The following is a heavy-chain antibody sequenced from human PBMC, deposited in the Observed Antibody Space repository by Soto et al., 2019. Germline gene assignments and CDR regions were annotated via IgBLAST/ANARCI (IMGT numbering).Heavy chain of an antibody. CDR1: GFTVSSNY. J-gene: IGHJ3*02. CDR2: IYSGGST. Sequence: GGSLRLSCAASGFTVSSNYMSWVRQAPGKGLEWVSVIYSGGSTYYADSVKGRFTISRDNSKHTLYLQMNSLRAEDTSVYDCARAAAGAFDIWGQGTMVTVSS. D-gene: IGHD6-13*01. CDR3: ARAAAGAFDI. V-gene: IGHV3-53*01.